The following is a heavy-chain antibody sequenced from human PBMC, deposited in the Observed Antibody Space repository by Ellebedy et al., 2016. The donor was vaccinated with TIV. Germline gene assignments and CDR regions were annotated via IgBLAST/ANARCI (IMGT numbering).Heavy chain of an antibody. J-gene: IGHJ3*02. V-gene: IGHV1-2*02. D-gene: IGHD3-10*01. CDR3: ARDQGMSDAFDI. CDR1: GYTFTGYY. CDR2: INPNSGGT. Sequence: AASVKVSCKASGYTFTGYYMHWVRQAPGQGLELMGWINPNSGGTNYAQKFQGRVNMTRDTSISTAYMELSRLRSDDTAVYYCARDQGMSDAFDIWGQGAMVTVSS.